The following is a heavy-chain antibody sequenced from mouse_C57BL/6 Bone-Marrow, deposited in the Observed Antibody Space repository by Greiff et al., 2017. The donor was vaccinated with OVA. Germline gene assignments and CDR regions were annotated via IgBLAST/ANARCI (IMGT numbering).Heavy chain of an antibody. V-gene: IGHV14-4*01. CDR1: GFNIKDDY. CDR3: TTIDAMDY. J-gene: IGHJ4*01. CDR2: IDPENGDT. Sequence: LVESGAELVRPGASVKLSCTASGFNIKDDYMHWVKQRPEQGLEWIGWIDPENGDTEYASKFQGKATITADTSSNTAYLQLSSLTSEDTAVYYCTTIDAMDYWGQGTSVTGSS.